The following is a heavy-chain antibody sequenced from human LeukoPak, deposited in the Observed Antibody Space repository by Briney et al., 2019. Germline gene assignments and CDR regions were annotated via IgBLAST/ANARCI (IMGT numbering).Heavy chain of an antibody. CDR1: GGSISSYY. D-gene: IGHD3-10*01. V-gene: IGHV4-59*12. CDR3: AVSGSPTLRYFDY. J-gene: IGHJ4*02. Sequence: SETLSLTCTVSGGSISSYYWSWIRQPPGKGLEWIGYIYYSGSTNYNPSLKSRVNISVDTSNNQFSLKLSSVTAADTAVYYCAVSGSPTLRYFDYWGQGTLVTVSS. CDR2: IYYSGST.